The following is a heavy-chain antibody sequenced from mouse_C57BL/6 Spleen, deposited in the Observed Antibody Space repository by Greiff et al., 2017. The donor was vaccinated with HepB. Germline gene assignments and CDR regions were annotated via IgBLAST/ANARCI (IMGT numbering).Heavy chain of an antibody. CDR3: ARGALRDWYFDV. Sequence: EVKLQESGGGLVKPGGSLKLSCAASGFTFSSYAMSWVRQTPEKRLEWVATISDGGSYTYYPDNVKGRFTISRDNAKNNLYLQMSHLKSEDTAMYYCARGALRDWYFDVWGTGTTVTVSS. V-gene: IGHV5-4*03. J-gene: IGHJ1*03. CDR1: GFTFSSYA. D-gene: IGHD1-1*01. CDR2: ISDGGSYT.